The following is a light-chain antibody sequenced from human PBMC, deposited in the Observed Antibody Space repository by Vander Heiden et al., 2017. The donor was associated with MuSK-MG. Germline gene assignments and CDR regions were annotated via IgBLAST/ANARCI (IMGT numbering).Light chain of an antibody. CDR1: QKVLYSSNNKNY. Sequence: DIVMTQSPDSLAVSLGERATINCKSSQKVLYSSNNKNYLAWYQQKPGQPPKLLIYWAATRESGVPDRFSGSGSGTDVTLTINSLQAEDVAVYYCQQYYTTPYTFGQGTKLEIK. J-gene: IGKJ2*01. CDR3: QQYYTTPYT. CDR2: WAA. V-gene: IGKV4-1*01.